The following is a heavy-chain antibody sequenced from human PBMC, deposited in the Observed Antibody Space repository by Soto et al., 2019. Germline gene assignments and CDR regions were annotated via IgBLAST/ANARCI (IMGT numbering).Heavy chain of an antibody. J-gene: IGHJ4*02. Sequence: EVQLLESGGGLVQPGGSLRLSCVASGFTFSSYAMSWVRQAPGKGLEWVSVFSGSGGSTYYADSVKGRVTISRDNSKNTLYLQMNSQRSEATAVYYCSRRSSGWYFDYWGQGALVTVSS. D-gene: IGHD6-19*01. CDR2: FSGSGGST. CDR1: GFTFSSYA. V-gene: IGHV3-23*01. CDR3: SRRSSGWYFDY.